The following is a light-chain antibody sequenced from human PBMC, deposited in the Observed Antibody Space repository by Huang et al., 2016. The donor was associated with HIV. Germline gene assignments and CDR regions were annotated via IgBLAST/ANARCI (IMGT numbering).Light chain of an antibody. V-gene: IGKV3-11*01. J-gene: IGKJ4*01. CDR3: QQRTDWPT. CDR1: QTVDNH. Sequence: EIVLTQSPAAVSWYPGERVTLYCRASQTVDNHLAWYQQKPGQPPRLIIYDTTNRVTCIPARFSGGGSGTHFTLNITNLQPDDSAVYFCQQRTDWPTFGGGTKVEF. CDR2: DTT.